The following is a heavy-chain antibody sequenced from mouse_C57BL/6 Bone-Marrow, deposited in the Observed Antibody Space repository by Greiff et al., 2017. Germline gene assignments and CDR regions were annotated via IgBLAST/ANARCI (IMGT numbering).Heavy chain of an antibody. J-gene: IGHJ1*03. CDR1: GFTFSDFY. D-gene: IGHD4-1*01. CDR3: AKDALTGSESGWCFDV. Sequence: EVKVVESGGGLVQSGRSLRLSCATSGFTFSDFYMEWVRQAPGKGLEWIAASRNKANDYTTEYSASVKGRFIVSRDTSQSILYLQMNALRAEDTAIYYGAKDALTGSESGWCFDVWGTGTTVTVSS. V-gene: IGHV7-1*01. CDR2: SRNKANDYTT.